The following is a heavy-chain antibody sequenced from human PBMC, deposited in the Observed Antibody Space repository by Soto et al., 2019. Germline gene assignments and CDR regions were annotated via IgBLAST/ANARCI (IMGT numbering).Heavy chain of an antibody. J-gene: IGHJ4*01. V-gene: IGHV3-48*01. CDR2: INNNSGIV. CDR1: GFTLIKYP. CDR3: ARDQGNNWEFDY. D-gene: IGHD1-20*01. Sequence: GGSLRLSRAASGFTLIKYPINWVRQVPGKGLEWVSYINNNSGIVYYADSVKGRFTISRDNAKNSLYLQMDSLRVEDTAVYYCARDQGNNWEFDYWGHGTQVTVPS.